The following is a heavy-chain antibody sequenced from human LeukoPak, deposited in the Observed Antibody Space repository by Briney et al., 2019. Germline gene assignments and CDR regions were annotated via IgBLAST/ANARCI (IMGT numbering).Heavy chain of an antibody. Sequence: SETLSLTCAVYGGSFSGYYWSWIRQPPGKGLEWIGEINHSGSTNYNPSLKSRVTISVDTSKNQFSLKLSSVTAADTAVYYCARRNHNYYYYYMDVWGKGTTVTVSS. V-gene: IGHV4-34*01. CDR3: ARRNHNYYYYYMDV. D-gene: IGHD1-14*01. CDR2: INHSGST. J-gene: IGHJ6*03. CDR1: GGSFSGYY.